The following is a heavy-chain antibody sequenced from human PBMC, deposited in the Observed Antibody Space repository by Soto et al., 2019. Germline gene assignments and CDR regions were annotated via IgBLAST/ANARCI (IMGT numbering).Heavy chain of an antibody. Sequence: QVQLQESGPGLVKPSQTLSLTCTVSGGSISSGGYYWSWIRQHPGKGLEWIGYIYYSGSTYYNPSLMSRVTISVDTSKNQCSLKLSSVTAADTAVYYCARGYCSGGSCYWFDPWGQGTLVTVSS. CDR3: ARGYCSGGSCYWFDP. CDR2: IYYSGST. V-gene: IGHV4-31*03. CDR1: GGSISSGGYY. J-gene: IGHJ5*02. D-gene: IGHD2-15*01.